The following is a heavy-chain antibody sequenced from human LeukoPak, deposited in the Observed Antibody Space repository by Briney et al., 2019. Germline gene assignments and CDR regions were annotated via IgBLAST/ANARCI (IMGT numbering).Heavy chain of an antibody. J-gene: IGHJ4*02. CDR2: IKQDGSQT. CDR3: AKGQNYYGSGSYYGRDY. Sequence: GGSLRLSCEASGFTFSTYWMSWVRQAPGKGLEWVANIKQDGSQTYHADSVKGRFTISRDNAKNTLYLQMNSLRAEDTAVYYCAKGQNYYGSGSYYGRDYWGQGTLVTVSS. V-gene: IGHV3-7*01. D-gene: IGHD3-10*01. CDR1: GFTFSTYW.